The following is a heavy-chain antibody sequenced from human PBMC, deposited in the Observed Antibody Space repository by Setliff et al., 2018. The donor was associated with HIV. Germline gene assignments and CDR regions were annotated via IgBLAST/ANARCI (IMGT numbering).Heavy chain of an antibody. Sequence: GESLKISCAASGFTVTTNYMSWVRQAPGKGLEWVSVIYSAGNTYYADPVKGRFIISRDNSKNTLYLQMNSLRTEDTAVYYCARDRDGVDYWGQGVLVTVSS. J-gene: IGHJ4*02. CDR2: IYSAGNT. D-gene: IGHD3-10*01. CDR3: ARDRDGVDY. CDR1: GFTVTTNY. V-gene: IGHV3-66*02.